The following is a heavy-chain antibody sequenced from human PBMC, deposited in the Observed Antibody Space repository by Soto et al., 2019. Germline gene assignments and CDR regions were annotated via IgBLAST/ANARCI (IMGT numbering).Heavy chain of an antibody. CDR3: ARMYYYGSGSYYNGFDY. J-gene: IGHJ4*02. CDR2: IYWDDDK. CDR1: GFSLRTSGVG. D-gene: IGHD3-10*01. V-gene: IGHV2-5*02. Sequence: QITLKESGPTLVKPTQTLTLTCTFSGFSLRTSGVGVGWIRQPPGKALEWLALIYWDDDKRYSPSLKSRLTITKDPSKNQVVLAMTNMDPVDTATDYCARMYYYGSGSYYNGFDYWGQGTLVTVSS.